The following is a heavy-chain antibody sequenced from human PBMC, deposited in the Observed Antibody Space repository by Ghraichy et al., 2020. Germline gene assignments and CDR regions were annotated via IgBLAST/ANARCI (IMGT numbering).Heavy chain of an antibody. Sequence: SQTLSLTCTVSGGSMHNYIWNWVRQPPGKALEWIGDISYSGTTKYNPSLRSRVTTSIDTSKNQVSLTLSSVTTADTAVYYCATGRDIGDYFRFDFWGQGTLVTVSS. J-gene: IGHJ4*02. CDR2: ISYSGTT. V-gene: IGHV4-59*01. CDR3: ATGRDIGDYFRFDF. D-gene: IGHD4-17*01. CDR1: GGSMHNYI.